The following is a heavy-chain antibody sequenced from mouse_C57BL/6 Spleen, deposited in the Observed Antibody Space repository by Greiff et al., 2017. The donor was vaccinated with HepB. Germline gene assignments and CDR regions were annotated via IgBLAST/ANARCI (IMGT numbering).Heavy chain of an antibody. CDR1: GFTFSDYG. J-gene: IGHJ4*01. V-gene: IGHV5-17*01. CDR2: ISSGSSTI. CDR3: AREYGNNPYYYAMDD. D-gene: IGHD2-1*01. Sequence: EVQRVESGGGLVKPGGSLKLSCAASGFTFSDYGMHWVRQAPEKGLEWVGYISSGSSTIYYADTVKGQITITRYNAKNILFLQMTSLKSEDTAMYYCAREYGNNPYYYAMDDWGQATSVTVAS.